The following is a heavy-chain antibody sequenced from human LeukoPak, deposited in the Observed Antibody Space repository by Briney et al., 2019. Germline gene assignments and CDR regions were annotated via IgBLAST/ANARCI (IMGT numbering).Heavy chain of an antibody. CDR2: IRSKANSYAT. Sequence: AGGSLRLSCAASGFTFSGSAMHWVRQASGKGLEWVGRIRSKANSYATAYAASVKGRFTISRDDSKNTAYLQMNSLKTEDTAVXXXTSSSYGDSPTDYWGQGTLVTVSS. CDR3: TSSSYGDSPTDY. D-gene: IGHD4-17*01. V-gene: IGHV3-73*01. CDR1: GFTFSGSA. J-gene: IGHJ4*02.